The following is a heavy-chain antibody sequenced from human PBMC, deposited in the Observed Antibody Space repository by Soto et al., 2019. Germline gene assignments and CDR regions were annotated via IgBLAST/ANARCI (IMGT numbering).Heavy chain of an antibody. J-gene: IGHJ4*02. D-gene: IGHD1-26*01. CDR2: INGDGSST. CDR3: ASIPPSAVGATSEVDY. CDR1: GFTFSIYW. V-gene: IGHV3-74*01. Sequence: EVQLVESGGGLVQPGGSLRLSCAASGFTFSIYWMHWVRQAPGKGLVWVSRINGDGSSTSYADSAKGRFTISRDNAKNTLYLQMNSLRAEDTAVYYCASIPPSAVGATSEVDYWGQGTLVTVSS.